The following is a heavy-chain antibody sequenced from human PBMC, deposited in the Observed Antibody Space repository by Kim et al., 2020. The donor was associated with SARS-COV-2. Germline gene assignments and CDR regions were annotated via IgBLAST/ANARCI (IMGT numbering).Heavy chain of an antibody. V-gene: IGHV1-8*01. CDR3: ARGLPYNWNDLGTEKGGDY. CDR2: MNPNSGNT. D-gene: IGHD1-1*01. J-gene: IGHJ4*02. Sequence: ASVKVSCKASGYTFTSYDINWVRQATGQGLEWMGWMNPNSGNTGYAQKFQGRVTMTRNTSISTAYMELSSLRSEDTAVYYCARGLPYNWNDLGTEKGGDYWGQGTLVTVSS. CDR1: GYTFTSYD.